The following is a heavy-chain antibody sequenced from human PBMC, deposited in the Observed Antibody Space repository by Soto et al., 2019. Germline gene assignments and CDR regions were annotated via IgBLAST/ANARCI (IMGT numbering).Heavy chain of an antibody. D-gene: IGHD5-18*01. Sequence: GGSLRVSCAASGFSVSGNYMNGFRQAPGKGLEWVSVIYSGGSTSYADSVKGRFTISRDNSKNTLYLQMNSLRAADTAVYYCARERGYSYGYDAFGIWGQETMVTVSS. V-gene: IGHV3-53*01. CDR1: GFSVSGNY. CDR3: ARERGYSYGYDAFGI. J-gene: IGHJ3*02. CDR2: IYSGGST.